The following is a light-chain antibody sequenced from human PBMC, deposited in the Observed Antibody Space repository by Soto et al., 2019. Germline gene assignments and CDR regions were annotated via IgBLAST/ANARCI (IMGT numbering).Light chain of an antibody. CDR1: QAINRY. J-gene: IGKJ4*01. V-gene: IGKV1-12*01. CDR2: TTS. Sequence: DIQMTQSPSSVSASVGDRVTITCRASQAINRYLAWYQQKPGKAPNLLIYTTSSLQCGVPSRISGSGSGTDFTLTISSLEPEDFATYYCQQGNRFPLTFGGGTKVEIK. CDR3: QQGNRFPLT.